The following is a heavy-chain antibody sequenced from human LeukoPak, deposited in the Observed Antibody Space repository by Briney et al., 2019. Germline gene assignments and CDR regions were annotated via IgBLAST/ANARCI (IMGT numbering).Heavy chain of an antibody. Sequence: PGASLQISCKGSGYRFTAYWIGWVRQLPGKGLEWMGIVYPGDSDTRYSPSFQGQVTISADKSISTASLQWSSLKASDTAIYYCVRHGDGGYSYGYGYWGQGTLVTVSS. J-gene: IGHJ4*02. CDR1: GYRFTAYW. V-gene: IGHV5-51*01. D-gene: IGHD5-18*01. CDR2: VYPGDSDT. CDR3: VRHGDGGYSYGYGY.